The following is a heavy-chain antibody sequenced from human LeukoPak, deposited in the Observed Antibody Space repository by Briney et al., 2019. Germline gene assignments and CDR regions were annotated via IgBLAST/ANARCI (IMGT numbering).Heavy chain of an antibody. CDR2: INSDGSNT. J-gene: IGHJ4*02. CDR1: GFTFSSYW. D-gene: IGHD3-16*01. Sequence: GSLRLSCAASGFTFSSYWMHWVRQAPGKGLVWVSRINSDGSNTNYADSMKGRFTISRDNAKNALYLQMNSLRAEDTAVYYCARVREDYVFDYWGQGTLVTVSS. CDR3: ARVREDYVFDY. V-gene: IGHV3-74*01.